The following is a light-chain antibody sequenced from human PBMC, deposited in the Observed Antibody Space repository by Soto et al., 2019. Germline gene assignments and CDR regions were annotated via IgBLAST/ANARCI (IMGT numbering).Light chain of an antibody. J-gene: IGKJ1*01. CDR2: GAS. Sequence: EIVVTQSPATLSVSPGERATLSCRASQSVSSNLAWYQQKPGQAPRLLIYGASTRATSIPARFSGSGSGTEFTLTISSLQSEDFAVYYCQQYNTWPPRWTFGQGTK. V-gene: IGKV3-15*01. CDR1: QSVSSN. CDR3: QQYNTWPPRWT.